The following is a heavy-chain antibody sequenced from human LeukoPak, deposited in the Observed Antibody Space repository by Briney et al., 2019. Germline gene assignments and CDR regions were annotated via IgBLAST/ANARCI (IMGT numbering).Heavy chain of an antibody. CDR1: GFTLSSYE. CDR3: SRELPREVTLDY. D-gene: IGHD2-21*02. CDR2: ISSDGSRT. J-gene: IGHJ4*02. V-gene: IGHV3-74*01. Sequence: GGSLILSCAASGFTLSSYEMHWVRQAPGKGLVWVSRISSDGSRTGYADSVKGRFTISRDNAKNTLYLQMNSLRAEDTAIYYCSRELPREVTLDYWGQGTLVTVSS.